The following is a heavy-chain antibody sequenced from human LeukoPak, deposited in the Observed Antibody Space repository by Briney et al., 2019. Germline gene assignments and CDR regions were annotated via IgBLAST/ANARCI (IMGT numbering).Heavy chain of an antibody. D-gene: IGHD2-2*02. CDR1: GGSISSSSYY. CDR2: IYYSGST. V-gene: IGHV4-39*01. Sequence: SETLSLTCTVSGGSISSSSYYWGWIRQPPGKGLEWIGSIYYSGSTYYNPSLKSRVTISVVTSKNQFSLKLSSVTAADTAVYYCARGIEDCSSTSCYTCWFDPWGQGTLVTVSS. CDR3: ARGIEDCSSTSCYTCWFDP. J-gene: IGHJ5*02.